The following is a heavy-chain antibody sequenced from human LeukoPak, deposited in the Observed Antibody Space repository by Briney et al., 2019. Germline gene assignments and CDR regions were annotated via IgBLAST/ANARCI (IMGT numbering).Heavy chain of an antibody. J-gene: IGHJ4*02. CDR1: GFTFDDYA. V-gene: IGHV3-43D*03. CDR2: ISWDGGRT. D-gene: IGHD3-10*01. Sequence: GGSLRLSCAASGFTFDDYAMHWVRQAPGKGLEWVSLISWDGGRTYYADSVKGRFTISRDNSKNSLYLQMNSLRAEDTALYYCAKDKCDGSRSYYFDYWGQGTLVTVFS. CDR3: AKDKCDGSRSYYFDY.